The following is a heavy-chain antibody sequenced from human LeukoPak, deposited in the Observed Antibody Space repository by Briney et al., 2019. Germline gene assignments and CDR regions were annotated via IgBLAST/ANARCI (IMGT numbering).Heavy chain of an antibody. V-gene: IGHV1-24*01. CDR3: ATSLAHYYDSSSI. J-gene: IGHJ3*02. CDR2: FDPEDGET. CDR1: GYTLTELS. Sequence: ASVKVSFKVSGYTLTELSMHWVRQAPGKGLEWMGGFDPEDGETIYAQKFQGRVTMTEDTSTDTAYMELSSLRSEDTAVYYCATSLAHYYDSSSIWGQGTMVTVSS. D-gene: IGHD3-22*01.